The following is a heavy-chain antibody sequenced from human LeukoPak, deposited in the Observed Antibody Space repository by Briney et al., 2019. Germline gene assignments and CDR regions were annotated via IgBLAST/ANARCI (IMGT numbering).Heavy chain of an antibody. CDR2: ILYDGSNK. V-gene: IGHV3-30-3*01. D-gene: IGHD1-1*01. Sequence: GGSLRLSCAASGFTFSSYAMHWVRQAPGKGREWVAGILYDGSNKYYADSVKGRFTISRDNSKNTLYLQMKSLRAEDTAVYYCASEPSAPQRRGKTDYWGQGTLVTVSS. J-gene: IGHJ4*02. CDR1: GFTFSSYA. CDR3: ASEPSAPQRRGKTDY.